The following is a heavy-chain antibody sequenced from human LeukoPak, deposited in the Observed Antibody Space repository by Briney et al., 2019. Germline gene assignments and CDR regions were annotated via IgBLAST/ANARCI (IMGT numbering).Heavy chain of an antibody. V-gene: IGHV3-48*01. CDR2: ISSSSSTI. Sequence: AGGSLRLSCAASGFTFSSYSMNWVRQAPGKGLEWVSYISSSSSTIYYADSVRGRFTISRDNAKNSLYLQMNSLRAEDTAVYYCTRDHHRRHYDSQARNTFDIWGQGTMVTVSS. J-gene: IGHJ3*02. CDR1: GFTFSSYS. D-gene: IGHD3-22*01. CDR3: TRDHHRRHYDSQARNTFDI.